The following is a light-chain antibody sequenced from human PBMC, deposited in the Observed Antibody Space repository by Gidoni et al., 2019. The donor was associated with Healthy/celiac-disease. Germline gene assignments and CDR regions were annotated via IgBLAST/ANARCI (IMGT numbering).Light chain of an antibody. V-gene: IGLV2-23*02. CDR2: EVS. Sequence: QSALTQPASVSASPGQSITISCTGTSSDVGSYNLVSWYQQHPGKAPTLMIYEVSKRPSGVSNRFSGSKSGNTASLTISGLQAEDEADYYCCSYAGSSTYVFGTGTKVTVL. CDR1: SSDVGSYNL. J-gene: IGLJ1*01. CDR3: CSYAGSSTYV.